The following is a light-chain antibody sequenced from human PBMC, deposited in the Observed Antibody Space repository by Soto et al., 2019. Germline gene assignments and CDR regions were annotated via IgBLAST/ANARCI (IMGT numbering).Light chain of an antibody. CDR2: GAS. CDR1: QSVSSN. CDR3: QQYNNWPPVT. J-gene: IGKJ1*01. Sequence: EIVMTQSPATLSVYQGERATLSCRASQSVSSNLAWYQQKPGQAPRLLIYGASTRATGIPARFSGSGSGTEFTLTISSLQSEDFAVYYCQQYNNWPPVTFGQGTKADVK. V-gene: IGKV3-15*01.